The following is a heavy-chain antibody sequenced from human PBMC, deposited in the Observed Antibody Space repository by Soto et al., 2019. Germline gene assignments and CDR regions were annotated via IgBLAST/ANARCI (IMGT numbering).Heavy chain of an antibody. J-gene: IGHJ5*02. CDR3: ARLFEYCSSTSCDNWFDP. CDR1: GYSFTSYW. CDR2: IYPGDSDT. V-gene: IGHV5-51*01. D-gene: IGHD2-2*01. Sequence: PGESLKISCKGSGYSFTSYWIGWVRQMPGKGLEWMGIIYPGDSDTRYSPSFQGQVTISADKSISTAYLQWSSLKASDTAMYYCARLFEYCSSTSCDNWFDPWGQGTLVTVSS.